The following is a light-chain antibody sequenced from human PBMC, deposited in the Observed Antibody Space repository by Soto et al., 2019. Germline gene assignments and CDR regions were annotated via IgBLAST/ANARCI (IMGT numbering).Light chain of an antibody. CDR2: DVS. Sequence: QSALTQPRSVSGSPGQSVTISCTGTSSDVGGYNYVSWYQQHPGKAPKLMIYDVSKRPSGVPGRFPGSKSGNTASLTISGLQAEDEADYYCCSYAGSYTWVFGGGTKVTVL. J-gene: IGLJ2*01. V-gene: IGLV2-11*01. CDR3: CSYAGSYTWV. CDR1: SSDVGGYNY.